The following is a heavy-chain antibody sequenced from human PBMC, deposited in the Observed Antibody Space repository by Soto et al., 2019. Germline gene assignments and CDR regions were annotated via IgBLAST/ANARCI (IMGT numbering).Heavy chain of an antibody. Sequence: GESLKISCKGSAYSFTNYWIGWVRQMPGKGLEWMGIIYPGVSDTKYSPTLQVQVPFQADKSIRTAYLQCRSLKASYSCMNYCAFSSSSVNRFDPWGQGTLVTVSS. D-gene: IGHD6-13*01. CDR2: IYPGVSDT. CDR3: AFSSSSVNRFDP. J-gene: IGHJ5*02. V-gene: IGHV5-51*01. CDR1: AYSFTNYW.